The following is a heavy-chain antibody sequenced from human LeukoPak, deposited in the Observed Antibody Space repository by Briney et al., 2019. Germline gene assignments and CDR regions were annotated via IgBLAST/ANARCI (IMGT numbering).Heavy chain of an antibody. Sequence: GASVKVSCKAFGYTFTSHKIHWVRQAPGQGLEWMGIINPSGGSTSYAQKFQGRVTMTRDTSTSTVYMELSSLRSEDTAVYYCARDREGTAWFDPWGQGTLVTVSS. CDR3: ARDREGTAWFDP. CDR1: GYTFTSHK. D-gene: IGHD1-26*01. CDR2: INPSGGST. J-gene: IGHJ5*02. V-gene: IGHV1-46*01.